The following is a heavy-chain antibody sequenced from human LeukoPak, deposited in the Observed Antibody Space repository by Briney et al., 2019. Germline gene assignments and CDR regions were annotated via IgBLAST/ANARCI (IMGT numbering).Heavy chain of an antibody. V-gene: IGHV4-34*01. CDR1: GASFSSYY. CDR3: ARETGPYYDFWSGPRNAFDI. D-gene: IGHD3-3*01. CDR2: IHHSGST. Sequence: SETLSLTCAVHGASFSSYYWTWIRQPPGKGLEWIGEIHHSGSTKYNPSLESRVTISIDTSKNQFSLKLSSVTAADTAVYYCARETGPYYDFWSGPRNAFDIWGQGTMVTVSS. J-gene: IGHJ3*02.